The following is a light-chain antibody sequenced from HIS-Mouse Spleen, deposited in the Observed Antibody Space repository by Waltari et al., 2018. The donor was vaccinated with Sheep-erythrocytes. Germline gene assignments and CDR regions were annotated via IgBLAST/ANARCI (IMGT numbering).Light chain of an antibody. CDR3: QAWDSSTAVV. CDR1: KLGDKY. CDR2: QDS. J-gene: IGLJ2*01. Sequence: SYELTQPPSVSVSPGQTASITCSGDKLGDKYACWYQKKPGQSPVLVIYQDSKRPSGLPERVSGSNSGNTATLTISGTQAMDEADYYCQAWDSSTAVVFGGGTKLTVL. V-gene: IGLV3-1*01.